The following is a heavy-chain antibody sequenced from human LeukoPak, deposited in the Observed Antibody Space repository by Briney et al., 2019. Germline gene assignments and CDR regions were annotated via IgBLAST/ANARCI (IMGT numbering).Heavy chain of an antibody. CDR3: ARGTSSGHLRVKLDS. D-gene: IGHD3-22*01. J-gene: IGHJ4*02. V-gene: IGHV3-23*03. CDR2: LYSGGNT. Sequence: GGSLRLSCAASGFTFSSYAMSWVRQAPGKGLEWVVSLYSGGNTFYAESVRGRFTVSRDKPKNTLYLQMSSLRAEDTAVYYCARGTSSGHLRVKLDSWGQGTLVTVSS. CDR1: GFTFSSYA.